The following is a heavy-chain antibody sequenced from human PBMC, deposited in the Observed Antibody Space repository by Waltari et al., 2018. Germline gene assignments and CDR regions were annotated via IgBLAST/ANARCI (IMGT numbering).Heavy chain of an antibody. CDR3: ARETVYSYTYYGMDV. Sequence: QVQLVQSGDEVKTPGSSVTVSCKASGGTFSSYAISWVRQAAGQGLEWMGGIIPIFGTANYAQKFQGRVTITADESTSTAYMELSSLRSEDTAVYYCARETVYSYTYYGMDVWGQGTTVTVSS. V-gene: IGHV1-69*13. CDR1: GGTFSSYA. D-gene: IGHD5-18*01. CDR2: IIPIFGTA. J-gene: IGHJ6*02.